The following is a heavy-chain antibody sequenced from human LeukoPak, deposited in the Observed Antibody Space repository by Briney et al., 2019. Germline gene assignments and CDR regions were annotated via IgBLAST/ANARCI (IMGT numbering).Heavy chain of an antibody. Sequence: ASVKVSCKASGGTFSSYAISWVRQAPGQGLEWMGGIIPILGTANYAQKFQGRVTITTDESTSTAYMELSSLRSEDTAVYYCARDATGTPASYWGQGTLVTVSS. D-gene: IGHD1-1*01. CDR1: GGTFSSYA. CDR2: IIPILGTA. V-gene: IGHV1-69*05. J-gene: IGHJ4*02. CDR3: ARDATGTPASY.